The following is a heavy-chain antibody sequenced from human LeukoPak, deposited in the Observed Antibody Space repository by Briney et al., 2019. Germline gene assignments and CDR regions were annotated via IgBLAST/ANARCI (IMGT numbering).Heavy chain of an antibody. V-gene: IGHV1-8*01. Sequence: ASVKVSCKASGYTSTSYDINWVRQATGQGLGWMGWMNPNSGNTGYAQKFQGRVTMTRNTSISTAYMELSSLRSEDTAVYYCARSRRGGSKYYFDYWGQGTLVTVSS. CDR3: ARSRRGGSKYYFDY. J-gene: IGHJ4*02. CDR1: GYTSTSYD. D-gene: IGHD1-26*01. CDR2: MNPNSGNT.